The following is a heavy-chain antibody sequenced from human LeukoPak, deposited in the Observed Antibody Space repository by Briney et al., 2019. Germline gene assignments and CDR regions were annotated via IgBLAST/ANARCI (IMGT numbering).Heavy chain of an antibody. D-gene: IGHD3-10*01. CDR2: ISAYNSNT. CDR3: ANFPMVRGVIFNWFDP. V-gene: IGHV1-18*01. CDR1: GYTFTSYG. J-gene: IGHJ5*02. Sequence: ASVKVSCKASGYTFTSYGISWVRQAPGQGLEWMGWISAYNSNTNYAQKLQGRVTMTTDTSTSTAYMELSSLRSEDTAVYYCANFPMVRGVIFNWFDPWGQGTLVTVSS.